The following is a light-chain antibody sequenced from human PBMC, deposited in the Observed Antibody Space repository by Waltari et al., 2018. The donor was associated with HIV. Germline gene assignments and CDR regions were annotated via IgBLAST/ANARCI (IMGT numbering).Light chain of an antibody. CDR3: QTWDTGIII. CDR2: LNNDGSH. J-gene: IGLJ2*01. Sequence: QPVVTQSPSAAASLGASVKLTCTLSSGHSDYAIAWHQQHPQKGPRYLMRLNNDGSHDKGPGIPVRVSGSSSGAERYLIISSLQSGDEADYYCQTWDTGIIIFGGGTKLTVL. V-gene: IGLV4-69*01. CDR1: SGHSDYA.